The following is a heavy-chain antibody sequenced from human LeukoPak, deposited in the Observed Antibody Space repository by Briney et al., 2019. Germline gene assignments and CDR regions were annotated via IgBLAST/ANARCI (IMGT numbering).Heavy chain of an antibody. D-gene: IGHD2-2*02. CDR1: GVSVSTYY. V-gene: IGHV4-4*07. CDR2: IYTSGST. CDR3: ARRAIPSEPHYLDF. J-gene: IGHJ4*02. Sequence: PSETLSLTCTVSGVSVSTYYWSWIRQPAGKGLEWIGRIYTSGSTNYNSSLQSRVTMSVDTSKNEFSLYVNSVTAADTAIYYCARRAIPSEPHYLDFWGQGILVTVSS.